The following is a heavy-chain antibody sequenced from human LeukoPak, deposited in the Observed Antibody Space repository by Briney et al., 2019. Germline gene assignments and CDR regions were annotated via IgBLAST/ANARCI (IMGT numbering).Heavy chain of an antibody. D-gene: IGHD6-6*01. CDR2: ISSDESST. V-gene: IGHV3-74*01. CDR1: GFPFSSYW. Sequence: SGGSLRLSCAASGFPFSSYWMHWVRQAPGKGLVWVSRISSDESSTTYADSVRGRFTISRDNAKNTLYLQMNSLRVEDTAVYYCAREYSSSSGRAFDYWGQGTLVTVSP. CDR3: AREYSSSSGRAFDY. J-gene: IGHJ4*02.